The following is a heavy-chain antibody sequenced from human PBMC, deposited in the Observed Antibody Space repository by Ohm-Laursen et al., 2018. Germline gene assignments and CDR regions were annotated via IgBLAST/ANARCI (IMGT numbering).Heavy chain of an antibody. V-gene: IGHV1-18*01. Sequence: GATVKISCKASGYTFTSYGISWVRQAPGQGLEWMGWISAYNGNTNYAQKLQGRVTMTTDTSTSTAYMELRSLRSDDTAVYYCAREPHPGDFDYWGQGALVTVSS. CDR2: ISAYNGNT. D-gene: IGHD3-10*01. J-gene: IGHJ4*02. CDR3: AREPHPGDFDY. CDR1: GYTFTSYG.